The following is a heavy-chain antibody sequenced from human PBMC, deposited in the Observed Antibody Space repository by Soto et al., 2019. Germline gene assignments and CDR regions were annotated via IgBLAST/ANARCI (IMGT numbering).Heavy chain of an antibody. CDR3: ARHAAVAGTGVRSYNWFDP. CDR2: IYYSGST. D-gene: IGHD6-19*01. V-gene: IGHV4-39*01. Sequence: QLQLQESGPGLVKPSETLSLTCTVSGGSISSSSYYWGWIRQPPGKGLEWIGSIYYSGSTYYNPSLKSRVTISVDTSKNQFSLKLSSVTAADTAVYYCARHAAVAGTGVRSYNWFDPWGQGTLVTVSS. J-gene: IGHJ5*02. CDR1: GGSISSSSYY.